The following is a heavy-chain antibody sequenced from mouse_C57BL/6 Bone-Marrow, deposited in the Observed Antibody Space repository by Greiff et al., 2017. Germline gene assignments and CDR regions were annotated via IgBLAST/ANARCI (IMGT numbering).Heavy chain of an antibody. J-gene: IGHJ1*03. V-gene: IGHV5-12*01. Sequence: LVESGGGLVQPGGSLKLSCAASGFTFSDYYMYWVRQTPEKRLEWVAYISNGGGSTYYPDTVKGRFTISRDKAKNTLYLQMSRLKSEDTAMYYCARDDHWYFDVWGTGTTVTVSS. CDR1: GFTFSDYY. CDR2: ISNGGGST. CDR3: ARDDHWYFDV.